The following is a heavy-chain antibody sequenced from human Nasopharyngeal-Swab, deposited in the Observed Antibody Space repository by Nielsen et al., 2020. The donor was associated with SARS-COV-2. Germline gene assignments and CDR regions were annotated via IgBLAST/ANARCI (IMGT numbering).Heavy chain of an antibody. CDR3: AWEGRGIFGGLGGGTIDY. D-gene: IGHD3-3*01. CDR1: GGSISSYY. J-gene: IGHJ4*02. V-gene: IGHV4-59*01. Sequence: SETLSLTCTVSGGSISSYYWSWIRQPPGKGLEWIGYIYYSGSTNYNPSLKSRVTISVDTSKNQFSLKLSSVPAADSAVYYCAWEGRGIFGGLGGGTIDYWGQGTLVTVSS. CDR2: IYYSGST.